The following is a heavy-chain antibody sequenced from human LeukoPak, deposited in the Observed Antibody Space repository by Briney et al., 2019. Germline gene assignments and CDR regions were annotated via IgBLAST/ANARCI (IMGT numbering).Heavy chain of an antibody. Sequence: GGSLRLSCAASGFTFSSYAMNWVRQAPGKGLEWVSAIGSSDIYYADSVKGRFTISRDNSKNTLYLQMNSLRAEDTAVYYCAKSTTVTQRGYFDYWGQGTLVTVSS. D-gene: IGHD4-17*01. CDR1: GFTFSSYA. CDR2: IGSSDI. CDR3: AKSTTVTQRGYFDY. V-gene: IGHV3-21*01. J-gene: IGHJ4*02.